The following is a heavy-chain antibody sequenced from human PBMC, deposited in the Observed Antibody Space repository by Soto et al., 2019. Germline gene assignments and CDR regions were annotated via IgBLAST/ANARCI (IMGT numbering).Heavy chain of an antibody. V-gene: IGHV3-74*01. CDR1: GFTISSHW. D-gene: IGHD1-26*01. Sequence: EVQLVESGGGLVQPGGSLRLSCVASGFTISSHWMHWVRQAPGKGLVWVSRINSDGSSTSYADSVKGRFIISRDNAKNPLYLQMNILRAEDTAVYYCVRSDSGTYGCFDPWGQGTLVTVSS. J-gene: IGHJ5*02. CDR3: VRSDSGTYGCFDP. CDR2: INSDGSST.